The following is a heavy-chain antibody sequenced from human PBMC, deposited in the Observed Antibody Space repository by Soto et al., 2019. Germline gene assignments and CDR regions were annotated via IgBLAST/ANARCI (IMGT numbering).Heavy chain of an antibody. J-gene: IGHJ6*03. CDR1: GFTFSSYG. D-gene: IGHD2-2*01. CDR2: IWYDGSNK. V-gene: IGHV3-33*01. Sequence: QVQLVESGGGVVQPGRSLRLSCAACGFTFSSYGMHWVRQAPGKGLEWVAVIWYDGSNKYYADSVKGRFTISRDNSKNTLYLQMNSLRAEDTAVYYCAREGEDIVVVPAAISSYYYYYMDVWGKGTTVTVSS. CDR3: AREGEDIVVVPAAISSYYYYYMDV.